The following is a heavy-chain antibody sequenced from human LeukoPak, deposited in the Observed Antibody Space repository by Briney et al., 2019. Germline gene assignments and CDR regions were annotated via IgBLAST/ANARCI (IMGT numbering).Heavy chain of an antibody. D-gene: IGHD3-3*01. Sequence: PSETLSLTCAVYGGSFSGYYWSWLRQPPGKGLEWIGEINHSGSTNYNPSLKSRVTISVDTSKNQFSLKLSSVTAADTAVYYCARGGVYYDFWSGTKNWFDPWGQGTLVTVSS. V-gene: IGHV4-34*01. CDR2: INHSGST. CDR3: ARGGVYYDFWSGTKNWFDP. J-gene: IGHJ5*02. CDR1: GGSFSGYY.